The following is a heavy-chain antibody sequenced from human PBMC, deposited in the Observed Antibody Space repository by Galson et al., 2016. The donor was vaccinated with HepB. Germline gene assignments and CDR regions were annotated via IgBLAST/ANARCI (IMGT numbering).Heavy chain of an antibody. J-gene: IGHJ4*02. CDR1: GFTFSSYG. V-gene: IGHV3-30*19. CDR3: ARACSGGRCCSG. D-gene: IGHD2-15*01. CDR2: ISYGGNND. Sequence: SLRLSCAASGFTFSSYGMHWVRQAPGKGLEWVAFISYGGNNDYYVDSVKVRFTISRDSSKNTQYLQMNSLRHEDTAVYYCARACSGGRCCSGWGQGTLVTVSS.